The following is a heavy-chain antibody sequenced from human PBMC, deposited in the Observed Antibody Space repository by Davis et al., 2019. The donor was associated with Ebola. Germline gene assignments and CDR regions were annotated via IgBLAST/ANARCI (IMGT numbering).Heavy chain of an antibody. D-gene: IGHD6-19*01. V-gene: IGHV3-20*04. CDR1: GFTFDDYA. Sequence: GESLKISCAASGFTFDDYAMTWVRQAPGKGLEWVSGINWNGGSTGYADSVKGRFTISRDNSKNTLYLQMNSLRAEDTAVYYCAIPGIAVAVAYYFDYWGQGTLVTVSS. J-gene: IGHJ4*02. CDR3: AIPGIAVAVAYYFDY. CDR2: INWNGGST.